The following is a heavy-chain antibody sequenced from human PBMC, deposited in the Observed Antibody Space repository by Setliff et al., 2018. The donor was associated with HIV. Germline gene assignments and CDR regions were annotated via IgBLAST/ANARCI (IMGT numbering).Heavy chain of an antibody. CDR1: GFTFSTYW. Sequence: ASVKVSCTASGFTFSTYWMTWVRQAPGKGLEWVGNINLDGSEQNYVDSVKGRFTISIDKAKNSLYLQMNSLRADDTAVYYCASLSLDYWGQGTLVTVSS. V-gene: IGHV3-7*01. J-gene: IGHJ4*02. CDR3: ASLSLDY. CDR2: INLDGSEQ.